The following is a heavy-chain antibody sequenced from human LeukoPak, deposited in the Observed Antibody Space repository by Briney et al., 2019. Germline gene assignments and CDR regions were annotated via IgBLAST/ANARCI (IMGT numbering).Heavy chain of an antibody. CDR1: GYTFTSYD. J-gene: IGHJ6*02. D-gene: IGHD3-10*01. CDR3: ARDNPKLTYYYGSGSHYYYYGMDV. Sequence: GASVKVSCKASGYTFTSYDINWVRPATGQGLEWMGWISAYNGNTNYAQKLQGRVTMTTDTSTSTAYMELRSLRSDDTAVYYCARDNPKLTYYYGSGSHYYYYGMDVWGQGTTVTVSS. V-gene: IGHV1-18*01. CDR2: ISAYNGNT.